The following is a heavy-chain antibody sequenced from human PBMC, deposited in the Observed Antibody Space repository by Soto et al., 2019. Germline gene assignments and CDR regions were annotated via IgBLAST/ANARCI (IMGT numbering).Heavy chain of an antibody. CDR2: IIPIFNSA. CDR3: AREVTVAIYSFDF. D-gene: IGHD5-12*01. CDR1: GGTFNNYA. Sequence: QVQLVQSGTEVKRPGSSVKVSCKASGGTFNNYALSWVRQAPGQGLEWMGGIIPIFNSANYAQKFQGRVTITADDSTSTAYMELRSLRPDDKAVYYCAREVTVAIYSFDFWGQGTLVTVSS. V-gene: IGHV1-69*01. J-gene: IGHJ4*02.